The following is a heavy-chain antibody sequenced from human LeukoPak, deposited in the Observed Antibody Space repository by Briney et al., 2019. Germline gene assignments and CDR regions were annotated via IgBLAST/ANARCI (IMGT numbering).Heavy chain of an antibody. V-gene: IGHV1-46*01. J-gene: IGHJ4*02. CDR3: ARVGSPTLYSSGWYSVDY. CDR1: GYTFTSYY. Sequence: GASVKVSCKASGYTFTSYYMHWVRQAPGQGLEWTGIINPSGGSTSYAQKFQGRVTMTRDTSTSTVYMELSSLRSKDTAVYYCARVGSPTLYSSGWYSVDYWGQGTLVTVSS. D-gene: IGHD6-19*01. CDR2: INPSGGST.